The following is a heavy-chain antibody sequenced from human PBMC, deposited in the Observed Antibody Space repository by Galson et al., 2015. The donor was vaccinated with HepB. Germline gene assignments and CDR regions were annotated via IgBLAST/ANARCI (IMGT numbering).Heavy chain of an antibody. D-gene: IGHD3/OR15-3a*01. CDR1: GFIFRNYW. CDR2: INGDGRDR. V-gene: IGHV3-74*01. Sequence: SLRLSCAASGFIFRNYWMHWVRQVPGKGLEWISRINGDGRDRGYADSVEGRFIISRDNVKNTVHLQMNNLTAEDTAVYYCARPNYDFLVGDDAFDIWGQGTMVIVSS. CDR3: ARPNYDFLVGDDAFDI. J-gene: IGHJ3*02.